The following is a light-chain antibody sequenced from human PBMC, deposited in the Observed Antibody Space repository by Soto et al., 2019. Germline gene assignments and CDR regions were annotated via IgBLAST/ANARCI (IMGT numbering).Light chain of an antibody. V-gene: IGKV1-39*01. J-gene: IGKJ1*01. CDR3: QQNYKLPPWT. CDR1: QSISTY. Sequence: DIQMTQSTPSLSASVGDTITITSRASQSISTYLDWYQVTPGKAPKILIYAASILQDGVPSRFSGSGSGTYFTLTINSLQPEDSATYYCQQNYKLPPWTFGQGTKVDIK. CDR2: AAS.